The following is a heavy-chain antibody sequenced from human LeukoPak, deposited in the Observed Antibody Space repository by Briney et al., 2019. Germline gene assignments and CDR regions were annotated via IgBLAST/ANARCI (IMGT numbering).Heavy chain of an antibody. CDR2: INSDGSST. Sequence: GGSLRLSCAASGFTVSSYWMHWVRQAPGKGLVWVSRINSDGSSTYYADSVKGRFTISRDNAKNTLYLQMNSLRAEDTAVYYCAKDLSYYYDSSGYYSDGMDYWGQGTLVTVSS. CDR1: GFTVSSYW. D-gene: IGHD3-22*01. CDR3: AKDLSYYYDSSGYYSDGMDY. J-gene: IGHJ4*02. V-gene: IGHV3-74*01.